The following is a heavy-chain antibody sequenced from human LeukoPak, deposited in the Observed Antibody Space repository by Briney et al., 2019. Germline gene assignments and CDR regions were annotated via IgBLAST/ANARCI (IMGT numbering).Heavy chain of an antibody. CDR2: INPNSGGT. CDR1: GYTFTGYY. V-gene: IGHV1-2*02. J-gene: IGHJ4*02. D-gene: IGHD3-3*01. CDR3: ARVDGYDFWSGRYFDY. Sequence: ASVKVSCKASGYTFTGYYMHWVRQAPGQGREWMGWINPNSGGTNYAQKFQGRVAMTRDTSISTAYMDLSRLRSDDTAVYYCARVDGYDFWSGRYFDYWGQGTLVTVSP.